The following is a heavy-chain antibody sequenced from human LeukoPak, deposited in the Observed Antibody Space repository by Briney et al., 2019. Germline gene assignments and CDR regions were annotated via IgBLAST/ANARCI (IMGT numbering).Heavy chain of an antibody. CDR3: ARGPRLDSSGWYYGAFDI. CDR1: GGTFSSYA. D-gene: IGHD6-19*01. J-gene: IGHJ3*02. Sequence: SVKVSCKASGGTFSSYAISWVRQAPGQGLEWMGGIIPIFGTANYAQKFQGRVTITADESTSTAYMELSSLRSDDTAVYYCARGPRLDSSGWYYGAFDIWGQGTMVTVSS. CDR2: IIPIFGTA. V-gene: IGHV1-69*13.